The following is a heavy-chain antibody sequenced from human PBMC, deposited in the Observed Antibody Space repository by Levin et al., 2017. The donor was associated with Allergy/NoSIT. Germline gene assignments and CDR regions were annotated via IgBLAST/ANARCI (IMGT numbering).Heavy chain of an antibody. Sequence: GGSLRLSCEASGFTFNKHAMSWVRQAPGKGLEWVSGITDNGATTFYADSVKGRFTISRDNSKNSLSLQMNSLRTEDTAVYYGAKDIEASHWLDFDYWGQGILVTVSS. CDR2: ITDNGATT. D-gene: IGHD1-1*01. V-gene: IGHV3-23*01. CDR3: AKDIEASHWLDFDY. CDR1: GFTFNKHA. J-gene: IGHJ4*02.